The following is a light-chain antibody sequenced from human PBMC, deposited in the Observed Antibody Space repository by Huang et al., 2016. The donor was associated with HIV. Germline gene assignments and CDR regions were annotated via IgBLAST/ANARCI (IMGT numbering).Light chain of an antibody. CDR1: QSVSTN. J-gene: IGKJ1*01. V-gene: IGKV3-15*01. CDR3: LQYNTWPKT. CDR2: AAS. Sequence: ETEMTQCPATLSVSPGESATHSCRASQSVSTNLAWYQQKPGQAPSLLIYAASTRAPGVPVRFGGSGSGTGFTLTISSLQSEDFASYYCLQYNTWPKTFGQGTRVDFK.